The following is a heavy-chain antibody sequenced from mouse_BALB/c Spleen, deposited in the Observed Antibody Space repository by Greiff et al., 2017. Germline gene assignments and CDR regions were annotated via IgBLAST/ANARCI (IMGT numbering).Heavy chain of an antibody. CDR2: IYPGDGDT. Sequence: VKLMESGAELVRPGSSVKISCKASGYAFSSYWMNWVKQRPGQGLEWIGQIYPGDGDTNYNGKFKGKATLTADKSSSTAYMQLSSLTSEDSAVYFCARFPYYYGSSYDYWGQGTTLTVSS. J-gene: IGHJ2*01. CDR3: ARFPYYYGSSYDY. D-gene: IGHD1-1*01. CDR1: GYAFSSYW. V-gene: IGHV1-80*01.